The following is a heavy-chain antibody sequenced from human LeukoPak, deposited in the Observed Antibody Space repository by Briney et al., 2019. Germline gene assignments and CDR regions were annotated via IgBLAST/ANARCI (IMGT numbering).Heavy chain of an antibody. D-gene: IGHD2-15*01. CDR3: ARDGGYCSGGSCYSYAFDI. CDR1: GGTFSSYA. CDR2: IIPIFGTE. V-gene: IGHV1-69*06. Sequence: ASVKVSCKASGGTFSSYAISWVRQAPGQGLEWMGGIIPIFGTENYAQKFQGRVTITADKSTSTAYMELSSLRSEDTAVYYCARDGGYCSGGSCYSYAFDIWGQGTMVTVSS. J-gene: IGHJ3*02.